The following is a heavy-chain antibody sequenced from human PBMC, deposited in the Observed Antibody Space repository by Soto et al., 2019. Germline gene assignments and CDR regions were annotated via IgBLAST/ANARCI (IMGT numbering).Heavy chain of an antibody. Sequence: QVQLVQSGAEVKKPGSSVKVSCKASGGTFSSYTFSWVRQAPGQGLEWMGRIIPMLGIANYAQKFQGRVTLTEDKSTGTAYMELSSLRSEDTAVYYCVNRGYSYGFVIYWGQGPLVTVSS. D-gene: IGHD5-18*01. CDR3: VNRGYSYGFVIY. J-gene: IGHJ4*02. V-gene: IGHV1-69*02. CDR1: GGTFSSYT. CDR2: IIPMLGIA.